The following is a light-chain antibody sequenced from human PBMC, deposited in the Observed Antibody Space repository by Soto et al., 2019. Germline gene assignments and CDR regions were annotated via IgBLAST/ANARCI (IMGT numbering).Light chain of an antibody. V-gene: IGKV1-39*01. CDR3: QQSYTTPST. Sequence: DIQMTQSPSSLSASVGDTVTITCRASQSISVNLNWYQQQPRKVPNLLIYAASNLQSGVPSSFSGSGSETYYALIISSRQPEDVASYYCQQSYTTPSTLGQGTKVQIK. CDR1: QSISVN. CDR2: AAS. J-gene: IGKJ2*01.